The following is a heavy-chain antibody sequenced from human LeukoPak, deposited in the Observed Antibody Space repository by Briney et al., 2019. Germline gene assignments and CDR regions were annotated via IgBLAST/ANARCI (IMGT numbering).Heavy chain of an antibody. CDR1: GFTFSSYS. Sequence: GGSLRLSCAASGFTFSSYSMNWVRQAPGKGLEWVSSISSSSSYIYYADSVKGRFTISRDNAKNSLYLQMNSLRAEDTAVYYCARGLGSSSSSDALDIWGQGTMVTVSS. CDR2: ISSSSSYI. CDR3: ARGLGSSSSSDALDI. J-gene: IGHJ3*02. V-gene: IGHV3-21*01. D-gene: IGHD6-6*01.